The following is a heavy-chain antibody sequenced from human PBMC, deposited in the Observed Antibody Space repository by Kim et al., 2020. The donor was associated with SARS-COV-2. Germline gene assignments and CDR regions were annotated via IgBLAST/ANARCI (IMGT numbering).Heavy chain of an antibody. V-gene: IGHV3-66*01. CDR2: IYSGTTT. Sequence: GGSLRLSCAASGFSVTNDYMSWVRQAPGKGLEWVTIIYSGTTTSYADSVKGRFTISRDSSRNTLYLQMNSLRAEDTAVYYCARVGHLWSYLYWGQGTLVTVSS. CDR3: ARVGHLWSYLY. CDR1: GFSVTNDY. J-gene: IGHJ4*02. D-gene: IGHD5-18*01.